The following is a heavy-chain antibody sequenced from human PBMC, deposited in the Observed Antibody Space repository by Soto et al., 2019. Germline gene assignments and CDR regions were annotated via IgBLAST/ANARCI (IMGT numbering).Heavy chain of an antibody. CDR3: ARGSTYYYDSSGYYIYYFDY. D-gene: IGHD3-22*01. J-gene: IGHJ4*02. Sequence: PGGSLRLSCAASGFTFDDYAMHWVRQAPGKGLEWVSGISWNSGSIGYADSVKGLFTISRDNAKNSLYLQMNSLRAEDTAVYYCARGSTYYYDSSGYYIYYFDYWGQGTLVTVSS. CDR1: GFTFDDYA. V-gene: IGHV3-9*01. CDR2: ISWNSGSI.